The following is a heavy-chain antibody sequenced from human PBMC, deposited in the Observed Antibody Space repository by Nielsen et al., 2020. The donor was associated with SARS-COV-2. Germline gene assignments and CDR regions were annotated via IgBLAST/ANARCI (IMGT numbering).Heavy chain of an antibody. CDR2: IDYSGNT. CDR3: AGAKDTAMVGES. D-gene: IGHD5-18*01. Sequence: SETLSLTCTVSGGSISGSYWTWIRQPPGKGLECIGHIDYSGNTNYNPSLKSRVTISVDTSKNHFSLSLTSVTAADTAVYFCAGAKDTAMVGESWGQGTLVTATS. J-gene: IGHJ4*02. V-gene: IGHV4-59*08. CDR1: GGSISGSY.